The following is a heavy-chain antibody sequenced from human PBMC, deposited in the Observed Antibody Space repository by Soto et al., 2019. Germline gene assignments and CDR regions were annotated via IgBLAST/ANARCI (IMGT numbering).Heavy chain of an antibody. Sequence: QIPVVQSGPEVKSPGTSVKVSCKTSGFRFSNSAVQWVRQARGQSLEWIGWIIVGSGQTKSAQNIQERLTITRDISTSTVYMELSSLNSEDTAVYYCAAELYGRGDCCHFDYWGQGTLVTVSS. CDR2: IIVGSGQT. CDR3: AAELYGRGDCCHFDY. CDR1: GFRFSNSA. V-gene: IGHV1-58*01. J-gene: IGHJ4*02. D-gene: IGHD2-21*02.